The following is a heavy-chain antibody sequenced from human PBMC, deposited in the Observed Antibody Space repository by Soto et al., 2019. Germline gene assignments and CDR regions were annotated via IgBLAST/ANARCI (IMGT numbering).Heavy chain of an antibody. CDR2: IYYSGST. D-gene: IGHD3-22*01. CDR3: ARDLGIYYYDSSGYYYGGIDY. J-gene: IGHJ4*02. CDR1: GGSISSGYYY. V-gene: IGHV4-30-4*01. Sequence: SETLSLTCTVSGGSISSGYYYWSWIRQPPGKGLEWIGYIYYSGSTYYNPSLKSRVTISVDTSKNQFSLKLSSVTAADTAVYYCARDLGIYYYDSSGYYYGGIDYWGQGTLVTVSS.